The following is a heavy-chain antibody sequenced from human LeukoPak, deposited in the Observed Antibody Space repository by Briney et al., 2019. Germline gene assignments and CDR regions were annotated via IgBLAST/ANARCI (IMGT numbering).Heavy chain of an antibody. CDR2: VSAYNGNT. V-gene: IGHV1-18*01. J-gene: IGHJ4*02. Sequence: ASVTVSCKASGYTFSSYGINWVRQAPGQGLEWMGWVSAYNGNTNYAQKLQGRVTMTTDTSTSTAYMELRSLRSDDTAVYYCARDCSGDTCYSNYWGQGTLVIVSS. CDR1: GYTFSSYG. CDR3: ARDCSGDTCYSNY. D-gene: IGHD2-15*01.